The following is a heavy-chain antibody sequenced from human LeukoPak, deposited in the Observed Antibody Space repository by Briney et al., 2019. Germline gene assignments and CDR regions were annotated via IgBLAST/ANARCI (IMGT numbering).Heavy chain of an antibody. Sequence: PGGSLRLSCAPSGFTFSSYSMNWVRQAPGKGLEWVSYITSSSTNIYYADSVKGRFTISRDNAKNSLYLQMNSLRAEDTAVYYSAYSYGPYYYDYWGQGTLVTVSS. CDR1: GFTFSSYS. V-gene: IGHV3-48*01. D-gene: IGHD5-18*01. CDR2: ITSSSTNI. J-gene: IGHJ4*02. CDR3: AYSYGPYYYDY.